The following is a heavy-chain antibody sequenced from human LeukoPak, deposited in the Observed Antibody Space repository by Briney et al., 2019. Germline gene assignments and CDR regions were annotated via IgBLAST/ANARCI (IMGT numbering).Heavy chain of an antibody. CDR2: ISSSGSTI. Sequence: LSLTCAVYGGSFSDYYMSWIRQAPGKGLEWVSYISSSGSTIYYADSVKGRFTISRDNAKNSLYLQMNSLRAEDTAVYYCARDLNYYDSSGYYYGMDVWGQGTTVTVSS. D-gene: IGHD3-22*01. CDR3: ARDLNYYDSSGYYYGMDV. CDR1: GGSFSDYY. V-gene: IGHV3-11*01. J-gene: IGHJ6*02.